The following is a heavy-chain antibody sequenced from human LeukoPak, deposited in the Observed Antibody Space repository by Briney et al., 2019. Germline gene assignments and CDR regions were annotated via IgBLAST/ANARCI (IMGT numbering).Heavy chain of an antibody. J-gene: IGHJ4*02. Sequence: GGSLRLSCAASGFTFSSYGMHWVRQAPGKGLEWVAVISYDGSNKYYADSVKGRFTISRDNSKNTLYLQMNSLRAEDTAMYYCAKGSRSSRPYYFDFWGQGTLVTVSS. CDR1: GFTFSSYG. CDR2: ISYDGSNK. V-gene: IGHV3-30*18. CDR3: AKGSRSSRPYYFDF. D-gene: IGHD6-6*01.